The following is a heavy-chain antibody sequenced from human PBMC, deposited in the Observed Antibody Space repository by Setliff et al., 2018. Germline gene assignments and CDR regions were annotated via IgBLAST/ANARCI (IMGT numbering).Heavy chain of an antibody. Sequence: PGGSLRLSCAASGFVFSDYYMSWIRQAPGKGLEWVGRIKSKTDGGTTDYAAPVKGRFTISRDDSKNTLYLQMNSLKTEDTAVYYCITLSTIPLGVWGQGTTVTVSS. CDR2: IKSKTDGGTT. J-gene: IGHJ6*02. CDR3: ITLSTIPLGV. CDR1: GFVFSDYY. V-gene: IGHV3-15*01. D-gene: IGHD2-2*01.